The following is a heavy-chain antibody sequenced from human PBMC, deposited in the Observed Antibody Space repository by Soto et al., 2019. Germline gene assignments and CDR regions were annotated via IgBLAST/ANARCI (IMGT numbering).Heavy chain of an antibody. CDR3: ARSGVVPANWGMDV. CDR1: GFTFSSYA. D-gene: IGHD2-2*01. Sequence: QVQLVESGGGVVQPGRSLRLSCAASGFTFSSYAMHWVRQAPGKGLEWLAVISYDGSNKYYADSVKGRFTISRDNXXNTLFLQMNSLRAEDTAVYYCARSGVVPANWGMDVWGQGTTVTVSS. CDR2: ISYDGSNK. V-gene: IGHV3-30-3*01. J-gene: IGHJ6*02.